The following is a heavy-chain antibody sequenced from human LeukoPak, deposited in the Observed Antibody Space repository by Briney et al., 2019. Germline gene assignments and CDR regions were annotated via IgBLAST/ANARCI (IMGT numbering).Heavy chain of an antibody. CDR3: ARGPTGKLRSFWWFDP. CDR2: IYTSRST. J-gene: IGHJ5*02. CDR1: GGSISSGSYY. Sequence: SETLSLTCTVSGGSISSGSYYWSWIRQPAGTGLEWIGRIYTSRSTNYNPSLKSRVTISVDTSKNQFSLKLSSVTAADTAVYYCARGPTGKLRSFWWFDPWGQGTLVTVSS. D-gene: IGHD1-7*01. V-gene: IGHV4-61*02.